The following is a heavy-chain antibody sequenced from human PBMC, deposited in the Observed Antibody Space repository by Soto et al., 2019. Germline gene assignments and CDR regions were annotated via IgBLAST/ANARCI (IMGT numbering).Heavy chain of an antibody. J-gene: IGHJ4*02. CDR1: GDTFNFYS. CDR3: ATSYGSGYRAFDF. Sequence: QVQLVQSGAEVKRPGSSVKVCCKASGDTFNFYSINWVRQSPGLGLEWMGRVYPILSMSNYAQRFQGRVTMTADKSTSTAYMELSGLRSADTAIYYCATSYGSGYRAFDFWGQGALVTVSS. D-gene: IGHD3-10*01. V-gene: IGHV1-69*09. CDR2: VYPILSMS.